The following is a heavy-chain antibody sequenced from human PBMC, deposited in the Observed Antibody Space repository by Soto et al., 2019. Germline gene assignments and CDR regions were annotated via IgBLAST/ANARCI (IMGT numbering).Heavy chain of an antibody. CDR1: GVTLSGYA. V-gene: IGHV3-23*01. J-gene: IGHJ4*02. CDR2: ISAGGTGT. Sequence: PGXSLELACAASGVTLSGYAVSWVHQAPGKGLEWVSAISAGGTGTDYADSVKGRFTISRDTSKNTLYLQMNRLRADDTALYYCAKAANTVWRGKFDYWGQGILVTVSS. D-gene: IGHD3-10*01. CDR3: AKAANTVWRGKFDY.